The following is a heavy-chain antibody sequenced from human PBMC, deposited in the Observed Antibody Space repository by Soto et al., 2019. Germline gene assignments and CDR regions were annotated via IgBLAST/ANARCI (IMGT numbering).Heavy chain of an antibody. D-gene: IGHD3-10*01. CDR1: GGSFSGYY. CDR3: AREGWFGDYFDY. Sequence: AVYGGSFSGYYWSWIRQPPGKGLEWIGEINHSGSTNYNPSLKSRVTISVDTSKNQFSLKLSSVTAADTAVYYCAREGWFGDYFDYWGQGTLVTVSS. J-gene: IGHJ4*02. V-gene: IGHV4-34*01. CDR2: INHSGST.